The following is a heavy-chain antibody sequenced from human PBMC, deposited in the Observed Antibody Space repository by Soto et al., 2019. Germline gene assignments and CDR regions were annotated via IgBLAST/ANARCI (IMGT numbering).Heavy chain of an antibody. CDR3: AKDQLYCSSTSGYMGGYYYYGMDV. Sequence: QVQLVESGGGVVQPGRSLRLSCAASGFTFSSYGMHWVRQAPGKGLEWVAVISYDGSNKYYADSVKGRFTISRDNSKNTLYLQMNSLRAEDTAVYYCAKDQLYCSSTSGYMGGYYYYGMDVCGQGTTVTVSS. CDR1: GFTFSSYG. J-gene: IGHJ6*02. CDR2: ISYDGSNK. D-gene: IGHD2-2*02. V-gene: IGHV3-30*18.